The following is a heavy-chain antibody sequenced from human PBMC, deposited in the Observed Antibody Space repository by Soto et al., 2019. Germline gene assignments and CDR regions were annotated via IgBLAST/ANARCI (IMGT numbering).Heavy chain of an antibody. J-gene: IGHJ3*02. D-gene: IGHD1-1*01. V-gene: IGHV1-46*01. CDR1: GYTFTTYY. Sequence: ASVKVSCKASGYTFTTYYMHWVRQAPGQGLEWMGIINPNSDYTSYAQKFQGRVTMTRDTSTSTVYMELSSLRSEDTAVYYCATNPEPPDVFDIWGQGTMVTV. CDR3: ATNPEPPDVFDI. CDR2: INPNSDYT.